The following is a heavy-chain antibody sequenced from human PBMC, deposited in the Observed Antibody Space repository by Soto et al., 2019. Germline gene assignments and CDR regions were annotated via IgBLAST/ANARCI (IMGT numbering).Heavy chain of an antibody. D-gene: IGHD5-12*01. CDR3: ARGDIVATILPFDY. CDR2: IWYDGSNK. V-gene: IGHV3-30*02. CDR1: GFTFSSYG. J-gene: IGHJ4*02. Sequence: PGGSLRLSCAASGFTFSSYGMHWVRQAPGKGLEWVAFIWYDGSNKYYADSVKGRFTISRDNSKNTLYLQMNSLRAEDTAVYYCARGDIVATILPFDYWGQGTLVTVSS.